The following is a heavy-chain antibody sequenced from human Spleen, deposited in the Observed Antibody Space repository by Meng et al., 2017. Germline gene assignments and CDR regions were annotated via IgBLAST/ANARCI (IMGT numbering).Heavy chain of an antibody. Sequence: GESLKISCAVSGFTFSSSAMSWVRQAPGKGLEWVSSISISGETTRYADSVKGRFTVSRDNSRSTLHLQMNSLRAEDTAIYYCAKEIRPNDYWGREHWSPSPQ. J-gene: IGHJ4*02. V-gene: IGHV3-23*01. CDR3: AKEIRPNDY. CDR1: GFTFSSSA. CDR2: ISISGETT.